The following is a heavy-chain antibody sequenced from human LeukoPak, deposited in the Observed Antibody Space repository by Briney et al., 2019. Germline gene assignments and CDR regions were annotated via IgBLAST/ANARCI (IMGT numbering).Heavy chain of an antibody. Sequence: ASVKVSCKASGGTFSSYALSWVRQAPGQGLELMGGIIPIFGTANYAQKFQGRVTITADESTSTAYMELSSLRSEDTAVYYCAAVVPAVMGYFDYWGQGTLVTVSS. CDR3: AAVVPAVMGYFDY. J-gene: IGHJ4*02. CDR1: GGTFSSYA. V-gene: IGHV1-69*13. CDR2: IIPIFGTA. D-gene: IGHD2-2*01.